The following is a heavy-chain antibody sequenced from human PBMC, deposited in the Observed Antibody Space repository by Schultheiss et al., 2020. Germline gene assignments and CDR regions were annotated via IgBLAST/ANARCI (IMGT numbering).Heavy chain of an antibody. Sequence: SQTLSLTCGVSGDSLFNSNVAWNWIRQSPSRGLEWLGRTYYRSKWYSDYALSVKSRMTVSPDTSSHQFSLQLNSVTPEDTAVYYCARGRYSAMDVWGQGTTVTVSS. CDR2: TYYRSKWYS. V-gene: IGHV6-1*01. J-gene: IGHJ6*02. CDR1: GDSLFNSNVA. CDR3: ARGRYSAMDV.